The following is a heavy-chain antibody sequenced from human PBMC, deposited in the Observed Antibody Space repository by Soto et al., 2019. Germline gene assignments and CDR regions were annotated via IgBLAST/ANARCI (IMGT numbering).Heavy chain of an antibody. D-gene: IGHD2-15*01. CDR2: IDPNSGGT. CDR3: ARGGRNVVVVPATPPFSY. V-gene: IGHV1-2*02. CDR1: GYTFTDFY. J-gene: IGHJ4*02. Sequence: QVLLVQSGAEVREPGASVKVSCKASGYTFTDFYIHWVRQAPGQWLEWMGYIDPNSGGTNYAQRFQGRVTMTRATSINTAYMDLSRLTSDDTAVYYCARGGRNVVVVPATPPFSYWGQGTLVTVSS.